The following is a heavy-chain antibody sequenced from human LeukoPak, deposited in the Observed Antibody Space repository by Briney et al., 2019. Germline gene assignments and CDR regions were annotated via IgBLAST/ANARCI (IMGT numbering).Heavy chain of an antibody. J-gene: IGHJ4*02. D-gene: IGHD4-17*01. Sequence: PGGSLRLSCAASGFTFSSYAMHWVRQAPGKGLEWVAVISYDGSNKYYADSVKGRFTISRDNSKNTLYLQMNSLRAEDTAVYYCARDEDYGDYLDYFDYWGQGTLVTVSS. CDR1: GFTFSSYA. CDR3: ARDEDYGDYLDYFDY. CDR2: ISYDGSNK. V-gene: IGHV3-30-3*01.